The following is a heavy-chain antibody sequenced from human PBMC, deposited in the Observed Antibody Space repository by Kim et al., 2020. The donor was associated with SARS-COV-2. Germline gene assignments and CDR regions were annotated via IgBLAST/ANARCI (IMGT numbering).Heavy chain of an antibody. CDR3: ARDHMRSSGTVVGY. V-gene: IGHV3-33*05. CDR2: ISYDGSNK. Sequence: GGSLRLSCAASGFTFSSYGMHWVRQAPGKGLEWVAVISYDGSNKYYADSVKGRFTISRDNSKNTLYLQMNSLRAEDTAVYCCARDHMRSSGTVVGYWGQGTLVTVSS. CDR1: GFTFSSYG. D-gene: IGHD3-22*01. J-gene: IGHJ4*02.